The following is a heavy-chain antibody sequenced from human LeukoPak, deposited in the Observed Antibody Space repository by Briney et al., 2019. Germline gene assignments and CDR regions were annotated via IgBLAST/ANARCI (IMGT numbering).Heavy chain of an antibody. J-gene: IGHJ4*02. CDR2: ISGSGGST. D-gene: IGHD6-6*01. Sequence: GGSLRLSCAASGFTFSSYAMSWVRQAPEKGLEWVSAISGSGGSTYYADSVKGRFTISRDNSKNTLYLQMNSLRAEDTAVYYCAKDRQGEQLVLDYWGQGTLVTVSS. CDR3: AKDRQGEQLVLDY. CDR1: GFTFSSYA. V-gene: IGHV3-23*01.